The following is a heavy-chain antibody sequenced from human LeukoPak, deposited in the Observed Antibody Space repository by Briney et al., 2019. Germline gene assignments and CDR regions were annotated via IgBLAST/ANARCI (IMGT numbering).Heavy chain of an antibody. CDR2: VYYRGST. D-gene: IGHD5-12*01. CDR3: AREPTSGREPTSGRPLDY. CDR1: GDSIISYY. J-gene: IGHJ4*02. V-gene: IGHV4-59*12. Sequence: SETLSLTCLVSGDSIISYYWSWIRQPPGKGLEWIGNVYYRGSTNYNPSLKSRVTISLDTSKNQFSLNLSSVTAADTAVYYCAREPTSGREPTSGRPLDYWGQGTLVTVSS.